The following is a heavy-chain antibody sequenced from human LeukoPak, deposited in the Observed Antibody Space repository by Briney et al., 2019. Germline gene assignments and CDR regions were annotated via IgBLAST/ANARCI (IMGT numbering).Heavy chain of an antibody. Sequence: PSETLSLTCAVSGGSISSSIYYWGWIRQPPGKGLEWIGSIYYSGSTYYNPSLKSRVTISVDTSKNQFSLKLSSVTAADTAVYYCVTDYGGSSGAFDIWGQGTMVTVSS. V-gene: IGHV4-39*02. D-gene: IGHD4-23*01. CDR2: IYYSGST. J-gene: IGHJ3*02. CDR1: GGSISSSIYY. CDR3: VTDYGGSSGAFDI.